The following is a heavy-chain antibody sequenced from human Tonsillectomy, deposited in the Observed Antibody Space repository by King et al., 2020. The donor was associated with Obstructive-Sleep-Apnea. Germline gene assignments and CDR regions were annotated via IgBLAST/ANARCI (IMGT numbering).Heavy chain of an antibody. V-gene: IGHV4-59*01. D-gene: IGHD6-19*01. CDR3: AREMGVSGWYNFDY. Sequence: VQLQESGPGLVKPSETLSLTCSLSGGSISRYYWSWIRQPPGKGLEWISYIYNSGTTNYNPSLKSRVTISVDTSKNELSLKLSSVTAADTAVYYCAREMGVSGWYNFDYWGQGTLVTVSS. CDR1: GGSISRYY. J-gene: IGHJ4*02. CDR2: IYNSGTT.